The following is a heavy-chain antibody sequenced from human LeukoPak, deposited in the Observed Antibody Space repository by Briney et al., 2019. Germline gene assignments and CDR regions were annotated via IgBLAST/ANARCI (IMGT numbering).Heavy chain of an antibody. CDR3: AVNIDY. D-gene: IGHD2/OR15-2a*01. J-gene: IGHJ4*02. Sequence: SETLSLTCTVSGDSISSSSYYWGWVRQPPGKGLEWIGSIYYSGNTYYNPSLKSRVTISVDTSKNQFSLKLSSVTAADTAGYYCAVNIDYWGQGTLVTGAS. V-gene: IGHV4-39*01. CDR1: GDSISSSSYY. CDR2: IYYSGNT.